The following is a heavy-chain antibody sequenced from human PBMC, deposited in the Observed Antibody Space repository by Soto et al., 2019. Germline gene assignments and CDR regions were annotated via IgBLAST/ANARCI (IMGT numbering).Heavy chain of an antibody. CDR2: IDPSDSYT. V-gene: IGHV5-10-1*01. Sequence: GESLKISCKGSGYSFTSYWISWVRQMPGKGLAWKGRIDPSDSYTNYSPSFQGHVTISADKSISTAYLPWSSLKASDTAMYYCARGVRFLEWYKNYCYYGMDGWGQGTTVTVSS. CDR3: ARGVRFLEWYKNYCYYGMDG. D-gene: IGHD3-3*01. J-gene: IGHJ6*02. CDR1: GYSFTSYW.